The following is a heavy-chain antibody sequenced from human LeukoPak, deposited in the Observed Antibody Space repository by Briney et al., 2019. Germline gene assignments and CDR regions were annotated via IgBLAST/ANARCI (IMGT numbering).Heavy chain of an antibody. J-gene: IGHJ6*02. CDR3: ARDQYSSSWIYYYYGMDV. Sequence: KPSETLSLTCTVSGGSISSSSYYWGWIRQPPGKGLEWIGSIYYSGSTYYNPSLKSRVTISVDTSKNQFSLKLSSVTAADTAVYYCARDQYSSSWIYYYYGMDVWGQGTTVTVSS. CDR1: GGSISSSSYY. CDR2: IYYSGST. V-gene: IGHV4-39*07. D-gene: IGHD6-13*01.